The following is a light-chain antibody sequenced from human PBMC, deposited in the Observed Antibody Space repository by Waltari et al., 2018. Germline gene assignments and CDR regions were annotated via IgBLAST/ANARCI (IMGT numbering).Light chain of an antibody. J-gene: IGKJ2*01. CDR2: AAS. CDR1: QSTSGY. Sequence: DIQMTQSPSSLSASVGDRIPITCRASQSTSGYLHWYQQKPGKAPTLLIYAASSLQGGVPSRFSARGSGTHFTLTISGLQREDFAIYYCQQSYIAPYTFGQGTNLEIK. V-gene: IGKV1-39*01. CDR3: QQSYIAPYT.